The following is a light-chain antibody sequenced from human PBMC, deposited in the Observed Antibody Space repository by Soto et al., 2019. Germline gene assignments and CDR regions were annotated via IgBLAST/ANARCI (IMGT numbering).Light chain of an antibody. J-gene: IGLJ2*01. CDR1: SEHSSYS. Sequence: QSVLTQSPSASASLGASVKLTCTLSSEHSSYSIAWHQQRPEQGPRFLMKINTDGSLDNGDGIPDRFAGSFSGAERYLTISSLQSEDEADYYCQTWGTGVHVVFGGGTKVTVL. CDR3: QTWGTGVHVV. V-gene: IGLV4-69*01. CDR2: INTDGSL.